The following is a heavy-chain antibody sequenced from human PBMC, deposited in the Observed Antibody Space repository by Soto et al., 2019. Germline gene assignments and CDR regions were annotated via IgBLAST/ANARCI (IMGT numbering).Heavy chain of an antibody. CDR3: AREYDYSNPRYYYGMDV. V-gene: IGHV1-18*01. Sequence: QAELVQSGPEVKKPGASVKVSCQASGYTFSSHGVSWVRQATGQALEWIGWIRAYNGNTNIAQKLQGRGTMTTDTSTSTAYMELRSLRSDDTAVYYCAREYDYSNPRYYYGMDVWGQGTTVTVSS. J-gene: IGHJ6*02. CDR1: GYTFSSHG. D-gene: IGHD4-4*01. CDR2: IRAYNGNT.